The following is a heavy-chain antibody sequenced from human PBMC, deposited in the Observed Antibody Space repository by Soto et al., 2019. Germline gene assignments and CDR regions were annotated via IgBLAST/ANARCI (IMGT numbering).Heavy chain of an antibody. D-gene: IGHD3-22*01. CDR1: GYTFTSYA. CDR3: ARGDYYDIHDN. J-gene: IGHJ4*02. V-gene: IGHV1-3*01. Sequence: QVQLVQSGAEVKKPGASVKVSCKASGYTFTSYAMHWVRQAPGQRLEWMGWLNAGNGNTKYSQKFQSRVTITRDTSASTSYMELRSLRSEDTAVYYCARGDYYDIHDNWGQGTHVTGSS. CDR2: LNAGNGNT.